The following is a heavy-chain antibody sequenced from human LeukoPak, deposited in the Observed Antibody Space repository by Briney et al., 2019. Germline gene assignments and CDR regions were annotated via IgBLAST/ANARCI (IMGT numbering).Heavy chain of an antibody. V-gene: IGHV3-30*02. J-gene: IGHJ3*02. CDR1: GFTLSSYG. CDR2: IRYDGSNK. Sequence: GGSLRLSCAASGFTLSSYGMHWVRQAPGKGLEWVAFIRYDGSNKYYADSVKGRFTVSRDNSKNTLCLQMNSLRAEDTAFYYCAKGGVSPAYTHIFDIWGQGTIVTVSS. D-gene: IGHD3-16*01. CDR3: AKGGVSPAYTHIFDI.